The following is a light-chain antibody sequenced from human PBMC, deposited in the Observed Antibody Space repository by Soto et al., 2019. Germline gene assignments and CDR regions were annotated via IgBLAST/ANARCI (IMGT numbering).Light chain of an antibody. J-gene: IGKJ5*01. V-gene: IGKV3-11*01. CDR1: QSVSTY. CDR3: QQRTDWPMT. CDR2: DAS. Sequence: EIVLTQSPATLSLSPGERATLSCRASQSVSTYLAGYQQRPGQAPRLLISDASNRATGIPARFSDGGTGTDFTLTISSLEAENFAVYYCQQRTDWPMTFWQGTRLEIK.